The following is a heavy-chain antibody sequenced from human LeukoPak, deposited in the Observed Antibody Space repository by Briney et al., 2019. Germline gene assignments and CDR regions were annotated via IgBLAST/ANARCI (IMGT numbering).Heavy chain of an antibody. D-gene: IGHD2-21*01. Sequence: GGSLRLSCAASGFTFSNYNMNWVRQAPGKGLEWVSSISSSSRYIYYADSVKGRFTIPRDNAKNSLYLQMNSLRAEDTAVYYCARDVVGRRRGAFDIWGQGTMLTVSS. J-gene: IGHJ3*02. CDR3: ARDVVGRRRGAFDI. CDR1: GFTFSNYN. CDR2: ISSSSRYI. V-gene: IGHV3-21*01.